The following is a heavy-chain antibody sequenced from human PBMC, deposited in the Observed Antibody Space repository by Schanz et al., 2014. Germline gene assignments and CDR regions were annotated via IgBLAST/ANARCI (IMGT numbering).Heavy chain of an antibody. D-gene: IGHD3-10*01. J-gene: IGHJ4*02. V-gene: IGHV1-46*03. CDR3: VRAPHYGSGGHLDY. Sequence: QVQLVQSGAEVKKPGASVKVYCKASGYTFTTYYLHWVRQAPGQGLEWMGIINPTGGSTTYAEKFLGRVTMTSDTSTSTVYMELSRLRSEDMAVYYCVRAPHYGSGGHLDYWGQGTLVTVSS. CDR2: INPTGGST. CDR1: GYTFTTYY.